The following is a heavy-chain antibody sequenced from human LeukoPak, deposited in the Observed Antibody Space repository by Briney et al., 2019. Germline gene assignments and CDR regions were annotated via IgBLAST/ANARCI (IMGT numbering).Heavy chain of an antibody. Sequence: KASGTLSLTCAVSGDSISSSYWWSWVRQPPGKGLEWIGEIFHSGNTNYNPPLKSRVTISVDKSKNQFSLKLSSVTAADTGVYYCARIGESIIAVAEYWGQGTLVTVSS. J-gene: IGHJ4*02. V-gene: IGHV4-4*02. D-gene: IGHD6-19*01. CDR2: IFHSGNT. CDR1: GDSISSSYW. CDR3: ARIGESIIAVAEY.